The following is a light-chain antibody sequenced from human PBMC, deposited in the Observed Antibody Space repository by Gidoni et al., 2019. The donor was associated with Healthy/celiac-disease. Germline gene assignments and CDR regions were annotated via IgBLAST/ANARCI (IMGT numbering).Light chain of an antibody. J-gene: IGKJ2*01. V-gene: IGKV3-20*01. Sequence: ETVLTQSPGTLSVSPGERATLSCRASQSVSSSYLAWYQQKPGQAPRLLIYGASSRATGIPDRFSGSGSGTDFTLTISRLEPEDFAVYYCQQYGSSPYTFXQXTKLEIK. CDR2: GAS. CDR3: QQYGSSPYT. CDR1: QSVSSSY.